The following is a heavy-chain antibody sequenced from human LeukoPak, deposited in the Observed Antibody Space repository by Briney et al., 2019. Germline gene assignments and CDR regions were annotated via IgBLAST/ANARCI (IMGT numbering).Heavy chain of an antibody. CDR3: ARVGKYSYRAYHAFDI. V-gene: IGHV4-34*01. Sequence: PSETLSLTCAVCGGSFSGYSWSWIRQPPRKGLEWIGEINHSGSTNYTPSLKSRVTISVDTSKNQFSLKLSSVTAADTAVYYCARVGKYSYRAYHAFDIWGQGTMVTVSS. J-gene: IGHJ3*02. CDR1: GGSFSGYS. D-gene: IGHD5-18*01. CDR2: INHSGST.